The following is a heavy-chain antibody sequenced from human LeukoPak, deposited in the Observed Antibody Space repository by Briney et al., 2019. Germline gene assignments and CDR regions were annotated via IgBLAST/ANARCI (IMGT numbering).Heavy chain of an antibody. D-gene: IGHD6-13*01. CDR3: ARPHSSSRTNDAFDI. V-gene: IGHV3-48*04. CDR1: GFTFSSYT. Sequence: GGSLRLSCAASGFTFSSYTLNWVRQAPGKGLEWVSSISSSSNTIYYADSVKGRFTISRDNAKNSLYPQMNSLRAEDTAVYYCARPHSSSRTNDAFDIWGQGTMVTVSS. J-gene: IGHJ3*02. CDR2: ISSSSNTI.